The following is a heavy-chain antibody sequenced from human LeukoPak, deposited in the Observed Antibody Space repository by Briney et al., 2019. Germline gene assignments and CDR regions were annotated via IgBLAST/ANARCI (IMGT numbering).Heavy chain of an antibody. CDR2: INPSGGST. D-gene: IGHD2-21*02. CDR1: GYTFTSYA. J-gene: IGHJ4*02. Sequence: ASVKVSCKASGYTFTSYAMNWVRQAPGQGLEWMGLINPSGGSTNYAQKLQGRVTMTTDTSTSTAYMELRSLRSDDTAVYYCATVPVRLTAILRYFDYWGQGTLVTVSS. CDR3: ATVPVRLTAILRYFDY. V-gene: IGHV1-46*01.